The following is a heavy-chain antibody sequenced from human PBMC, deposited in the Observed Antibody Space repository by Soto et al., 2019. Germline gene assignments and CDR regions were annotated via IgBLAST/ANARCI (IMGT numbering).Heavy chain of an antibody. CDR1: GGTFRTYA. D-gene: IGHD6-19*01. CDR3: AKGAVDGTPTSDYYYRMAV. Sequence: QVQLLQSGAEVKKPGSSVRVSCEASGGTFRTYAISWVRQAPGQGLERMGEIIPIFGTVNYAQKFPGRVKITADESTTTVSMDLRSLRSEDTAVYYCAKGAVDGTPTSDYYYRMAVWGKVTTVTVAS. J-gene: IGHJ6*04. CDR2: IIPIFGTV. V-gene: IGHV1-69*12.